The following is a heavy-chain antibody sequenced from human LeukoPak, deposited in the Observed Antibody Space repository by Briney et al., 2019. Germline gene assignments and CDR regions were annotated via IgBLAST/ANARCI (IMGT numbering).Heavy chain of an antibody. D-gene: IGHD6-13*01. CDR3: AREGRFLPAAAVYTYYGMDV. V-gene: IGHV1-18*04. CDR1: GYTFTSYY. J-gene: IGHJ6*02. CDR2: ISAYNRNT. Sequence: GASVKVSCKASGYTFTSYYMHWVRQAPGQGLEWMGWISAYNRNTNYAQEVQGRVTMTTDTSTNTVYMELRGLRSDDTAVYYCAREGRFLPAAAVYTYYGMDVWGQGTTVSVSS.